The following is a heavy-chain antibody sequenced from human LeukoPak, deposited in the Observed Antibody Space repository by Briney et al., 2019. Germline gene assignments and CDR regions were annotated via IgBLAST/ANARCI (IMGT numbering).Heavy chain of an antibody. CDR3: VRDNGSAAGDF. Sequence: GGAVRLSCAASGFILGHYEFNEVRQTPEKGLEGVSFINHTSYGRIFYGVSVKGRFTISRDNANKLLFLTKSGLRGGDSGTYYCVRDNGSAAGDFWGQGTLVTVAS. D-gene: IGHD2-8*01. J-gene: IGHJ4*02. V-gene: IGHV3-48*03. CDR2: INHTSYGRI. CDR1: GFILGHYE.